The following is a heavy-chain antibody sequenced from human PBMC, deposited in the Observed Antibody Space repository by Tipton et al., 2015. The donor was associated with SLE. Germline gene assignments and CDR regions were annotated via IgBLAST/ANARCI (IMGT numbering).Heavy chain of an antibody. D-gene: IGHD2-21*01. J-gene: IGHJ3*01. V-gene: IGHV3-33*01. CDR1: GFTFNNYG. Sequence: SLRLSCAASGFTFNNYGMHWVRQAPGKGLQWVALIWHDGSNKHHADSVKGRFTISRDNSKNTLYLQMNSLRAEDTAIYYCAGDPLWVPVYAAAFDLWGHGTLVTVSS. CDR2: IWHDGSNK. CDR3: AGDPLWVPVYAAAFDL.